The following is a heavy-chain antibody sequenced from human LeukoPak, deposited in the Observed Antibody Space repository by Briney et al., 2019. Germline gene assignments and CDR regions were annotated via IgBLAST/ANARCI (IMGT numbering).Heavy chain of an antibody. CDR3: ARGGGIDYYYYYMDV. CDR1: GGSFSGYY. Sequence: PSETLSLTCAVYGGSFSGYYWSWIRQPPGKGLEWIGEINHSGSTNYNPSLKSRVTISVDTSKNQFSLKLSSVTAADTAVYSCARGGGIDYYYYYMDVWGKGTTVTVSS. V-gene: IGHV4-34*01. J-gene: IGHJ6*03. CDR2: INHSGST. D-gene: IGHD1-26*01.